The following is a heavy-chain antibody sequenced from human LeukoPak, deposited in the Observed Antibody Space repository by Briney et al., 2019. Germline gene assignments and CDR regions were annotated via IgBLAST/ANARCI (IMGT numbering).Heavy chain of an antibody. CDR3: ARDRVRGNSNPFFDY. CDR1: GGSVSSGTYY. Sequence: SETLSLTGTVSGGSVSSGTYYWSWIRQPPGKGLEWIGYIYYSGSTNYNPSLKSRVTISVDTSKNQFSLKLSSVTAADTAVYYCARDRVRGNSNPFFDYWGQGTQVTVSS. V-gene: IGHV4-61*01. J-gene: IGHJ4*02. D-gene: IGHD4-11*01. CDR2: IYYSGST.